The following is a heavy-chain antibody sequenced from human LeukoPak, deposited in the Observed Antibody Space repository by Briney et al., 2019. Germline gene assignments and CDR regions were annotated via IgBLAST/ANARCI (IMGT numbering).Heavy chain of an antibody. D-gene: IGHD2-21*02. CDR2: IYHSGST. J-gene: IGHJ2*01. V-gene: IGHV4-30-2*01. Sequence: SETLSLTCTVSGGSISSGGYYWSWIRQPPGKGLEWIGYIYHSGSTYYNPSLKSRVTISVDRSKNQFSLKLSSVTAADTAVYYCARSREGPYCGGDCHWYFDLWGRGTLVTVSS. CDR1: GGSISSGGYY. CDR3: ARSREGPYCGGDCHWYFDL.